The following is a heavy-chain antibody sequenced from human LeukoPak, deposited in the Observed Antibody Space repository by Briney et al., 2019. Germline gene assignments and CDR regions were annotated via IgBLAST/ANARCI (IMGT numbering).Heavy chain of an antibody. J-gene: IGHJ4*02. D-gene: IGHD3-16*01. CDR1: GFTFSSYG. Sequence: GGSLRLSGEASGFTFSSYGMHWVRQAPGKGLVWVSRINTDGSSTSYADSVKGRFTISRDNAKNTLYLQMNSLRAEDTAVYYCARDLAHRRSVCWGQGTLVTVSS. V-gene: IGHV3-74*01. CDR3: ARDLAHRRSVC. CDR2: INTDGSST.